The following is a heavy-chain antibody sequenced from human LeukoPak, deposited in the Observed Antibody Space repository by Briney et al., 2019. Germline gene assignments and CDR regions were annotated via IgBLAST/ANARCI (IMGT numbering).Heavy chain of an antibody. CDR3: AASVGRGLKIDP. CDR2: INHGGTT. Sequence: PSETLSLTCAVSGYSISSGYYWGWIRQPPGKGLEWIGSINHGGTTYYNFSLKSRVTVSIDTSTNQFSLKLSSVTAADTAVYYCAASVGRGLKIDPWGQGTLVTVSS. D-gene: IGHD1-26*01. CDR1: GYSISSGYY. V-gene: IGHV4-38-2*01. J-gene: IGHJ5*02.